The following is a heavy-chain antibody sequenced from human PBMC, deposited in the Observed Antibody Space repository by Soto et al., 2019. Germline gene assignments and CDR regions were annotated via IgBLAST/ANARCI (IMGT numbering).Heavy chain of an antibody. CDR2: ISSSSSTI. J-gene: IGHJ6*03. D-gene: IGHD6-13*01. Sequence: GGSLRLSCAASGFTFSSYTMNWVRQAPGKGLEWVSYISSSSSTIYYADSVKGRFTISRDNAKNSLYLQMNSLRAEDTAVYYCARERAAATFRNYYYYYMDVWGKGTTVTVSS. V-gene: IGHV3-48*01. CDR3: ARERAAATFRNYYYYYMDV. CDR1: GFTFSSYT.